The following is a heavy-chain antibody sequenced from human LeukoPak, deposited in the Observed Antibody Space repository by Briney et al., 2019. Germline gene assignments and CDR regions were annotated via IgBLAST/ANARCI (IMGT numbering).Heavy chain of an antibody. CDR3: ARGSVTTYYFYGMDV. CDR2: IYDSGST. Sequence: SETLSLTCTVSGASISSYYWSWIRQPPGKGLEWIGYIYDSGSTNYNPSLKSRLTISVDTSNNQSSLKLSSVTAADTAVYYCARGSVTTYYFYGMDVWGKGTTVTVSS. D-gene: IGHD4-17*01. V-gene: IGHV4-59*01. CDR1: GASISSYY. J-gene: IGHJ6*04.